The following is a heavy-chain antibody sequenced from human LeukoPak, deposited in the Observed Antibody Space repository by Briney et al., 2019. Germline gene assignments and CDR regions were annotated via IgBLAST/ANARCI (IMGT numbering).Heavy chain of an antibody. D-gene: IGHD6-13*01. CDR1: GFTFSSYW. CDR2: INSDGSST. J-gene: IGHJ6*02. Sequence: GGSLRLSCTASGFTFSSYWMHWVRQAPGKGLVWVSRINSDGSSTSYADSVKGRFTISRDNSKNTLYLQMNSLRAEDTAVYYCARDSSTYGMGVWGQGTTVTVSS. V-gene: IGHV3-74*01. CDR3: ARDSSTYGMGV.